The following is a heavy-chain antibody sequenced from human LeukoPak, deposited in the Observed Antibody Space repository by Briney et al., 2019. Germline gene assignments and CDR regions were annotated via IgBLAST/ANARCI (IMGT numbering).Heavy chain of an antibody. J-gene: IGHJ4*02. CDR2: IIPIFGTA. V-gene: IGHV1-69*13. D-gene: IGHD3-22*01. Sequence: SVKVSCKASGGTFSSYAISWVRQAPGQGLEWMAGIIPIFGTANYAQKFQGRVTITADESTSTAYMELSSLTSEDTAVYYCATDSSGYQRYDYWGQGTLVTVSS. CDR3: ATDSSGYQRYDY. CDR1: GGTFSSYA.